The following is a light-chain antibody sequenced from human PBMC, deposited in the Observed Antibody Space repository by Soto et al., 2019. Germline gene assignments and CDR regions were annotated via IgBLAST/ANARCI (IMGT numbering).Light chain of an antibody. J-gene: IGKJ3*01. CDR2: WAS. V-gene: IGKV4-1*01. CDR1: QSVLSSSNNENY. Sequence: DILMTQSPDSLAVSLGERATINCKSSQSVLSSSNNENYLAWYQQKPRQPPKLLIYWASTRDSGVPDRFSGSGSGTHFSLTISSLQAEDVEVYYCQQYYTTPFTFGPGTMVDIK. CDR3: QQYYTTPFT.